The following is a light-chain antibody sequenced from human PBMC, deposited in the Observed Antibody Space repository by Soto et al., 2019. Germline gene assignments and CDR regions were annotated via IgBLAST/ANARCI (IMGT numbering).Light chain of an antibody. Sequence: QSVLTXPAYVSGSPGQSITISCNGTSIDVGSYNLVSWYQQHPGKAPKLMIYEGSKRPSGVSNRFSGSKSGNTASLTISGLQAEDEADYYCCSYAGSSTYVFGTGTKVTVL. J-gene: IGLJ1*01. CDR3: CSYAGSSTYV. CDR1: SIDVGSYNL. CDR2: EGS. V-gene: IGLV2-23*01.